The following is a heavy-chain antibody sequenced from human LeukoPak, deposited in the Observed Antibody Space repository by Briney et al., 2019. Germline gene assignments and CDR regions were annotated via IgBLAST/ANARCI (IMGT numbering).Heavy chain of an antibody. CDR2: INPKSGGT. CDR3: ARAPIYYDSSGYYPLWSY. CDR1: GYTFTDYY. D-gene: IGHD3-22*01. Sequence: ASVKVSCKTSGYTFTDYYMHWVRQAPGQGLEWMGRINPKSGGTNYAQKFQGRVTMTRDTSISTAYMELSRLRSDDTAVYYCARAPIYYDSSGYYPLWSYWGQGTLVTVSS. V-gene: IGHV1-2*06. J-gene: IGHJ4*02.